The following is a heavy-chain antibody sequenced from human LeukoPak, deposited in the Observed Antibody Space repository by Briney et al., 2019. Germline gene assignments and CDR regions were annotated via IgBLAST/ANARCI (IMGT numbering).Heavy chain of an antibody. CDR2: IYTTGGT. CDR1: GASISSGFYQ. J-gene: IGHJ1*01. Sequence: SETLSLTCTVSGASISSGFYQWSWILQPAGKGLEWIGRIYTTGGTNYNPSLESRVTISEDTSKNQFSLTLTSVTAADTAVYYCARNLQYWGQGTLVTVSS. CDR3: ARNLQY. V-gene: IGHV4-61*02.